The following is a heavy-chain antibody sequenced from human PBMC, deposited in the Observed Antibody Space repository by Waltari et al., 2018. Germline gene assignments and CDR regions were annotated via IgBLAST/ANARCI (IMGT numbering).Heavy chain of an antibody. CDR3: ASVLEQAYTDSDWFDP. J-gene: IGHJ5*02. D-gene: IGHD2-21*01. CDR2: INPNSGGT. V-gene: IGHV1-2*02. CDR1: GYTFTGYY. Sequence: QVQLVQSGAEVKKPGASVKVSCKASGYTFTGYYMHWVRQAPGQGLEWMGWINPNSGGTNYAQKFQGRVTRTRDTSISTAYMELSRLRSDDTALYYCASVLEQAYTDSDWFDPWGQGTLVTVSS.